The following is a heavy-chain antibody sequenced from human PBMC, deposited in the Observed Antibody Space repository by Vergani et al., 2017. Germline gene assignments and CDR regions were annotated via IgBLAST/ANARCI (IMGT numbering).Heavy chain of an antibody. J-gene: IGHJ4*02. Sequence: VQLVESGGNLVQPGGSLRLSCAASGFSFGSYGMHWVRVRQAPGKGLEWLAYLRYDGTTKQYADSVKGRFTISRDNSKNTLYLQMDSLRPEDTAMFYCVKDRGASIGFDDWGQGTQVTVSS. CDR2: LRYDGTTK. D-gene: IGHD2-2*01. V-gene: IGHV3-30*02. CDR3: VKDRGASIGFDD. CDR1: GFSFGSYG.